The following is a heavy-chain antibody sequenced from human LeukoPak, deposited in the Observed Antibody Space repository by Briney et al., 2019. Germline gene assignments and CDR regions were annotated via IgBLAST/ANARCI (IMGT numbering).Heavy chain of an antibody. CDR2: IWYDGSNK. J-gene: IGHJ4*02. V-gene: IGHV3-33*08. D-gene: IGHD2-2*01. Sequence: GRSLRLSCAASGFTFSNYGMHWVRQAPGKGLEWVAVIWYDGSNKYYADSVKGRFTISRDNSKNTLYLQMNSLRAEDTAVYYCARDGLGYCSSTRCSESDYWGQGTLVTVSS. CDR1: GFTFSNYG. CDR3: ARDGLGYCSSTRCSESDY.